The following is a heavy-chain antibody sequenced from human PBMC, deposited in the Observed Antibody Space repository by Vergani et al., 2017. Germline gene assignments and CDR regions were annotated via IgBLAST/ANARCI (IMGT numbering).Heavy chain of an antibody. V-gene: IGHV1-18*01. CDR2: ISAQTGNT. J-gene: IGHJ4*02. D-gene: IGHD3-22*01. CDR3: TRGWYYDSIAYWAY. CDR1: RYTFVNYG. Sequence: QIQLVQSGAEVKQPGASVKVSCKASRYTFVNYGISWVRQAPGQGLEWVGWISAQTGNTKSAQKLQGRVTMTRDTSTSTVYMELSSLRSEDTAVYYCTRGWYYDSIAYWAYWGQGTLVTVSS.